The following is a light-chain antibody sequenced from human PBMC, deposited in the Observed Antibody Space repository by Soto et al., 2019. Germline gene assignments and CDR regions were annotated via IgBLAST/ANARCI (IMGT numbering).Light chain of an antibody. Sequence: DIVXTQSXXXLAXXXGVXATINCKSSQSVLYNSNNKNYLAWYQQKPGQPPKLLIYWASTRESGVXXXXXXXXXXXXXXXTISSLQAEDVALYHRQQYYVIPLTIGGGTKVEIK. CDR3: QQYYVIPLT. J-gene: IGKJ4*01. V-gene: IGKV4-1*01. CDR2: WAS. CDR1: QSVLYNSNNKNY.